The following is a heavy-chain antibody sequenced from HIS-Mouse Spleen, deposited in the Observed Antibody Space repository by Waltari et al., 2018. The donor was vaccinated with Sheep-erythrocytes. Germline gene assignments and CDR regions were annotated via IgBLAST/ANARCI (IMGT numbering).Heavy chain of an antibody. CDR3: AKVLVVVPAAMGAFDI. J-gene: IGHJ3*02. CDR2: IWYDGSNK. V-gene: IGHV3-33*06. Sequence: LEWVAVIWYDGSNKYYADSVKGRFTISRDNSKNTLYLQMNSLRAEDTAVYYCAKVLVVVPAAMGAFDIWGQGTMVTVSS. D-gene: IGHD2-2*01.